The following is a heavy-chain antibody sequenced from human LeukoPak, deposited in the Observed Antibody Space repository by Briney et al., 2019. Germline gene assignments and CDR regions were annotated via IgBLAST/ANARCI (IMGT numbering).Heavy chain of an antibody. CDR1: GFTFNSYA. CDR2: ISASGGST. V-gene: IGHV3-23*01. D-gene: IGHD5-12*01. Sequence: GGSLRLSCAASGFTFNSYALSWVRQAPGKGLQWVSHISASGGSTYYADSVKGRFTISRDSSKNAVYLQMNSLRAEDTAVYYCAKGPTDQDGYIHGYGADYWGQGTLVTVSS. CDR3: AKGPTDQDGYIHGYGADY. J-gene: IGHJ4*02.